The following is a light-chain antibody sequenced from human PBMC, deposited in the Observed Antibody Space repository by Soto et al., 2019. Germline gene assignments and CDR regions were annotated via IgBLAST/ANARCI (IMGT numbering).Light chain of an antibody. CDR2: DAS. V-gene: IGKV3-11*01. J-gene: IGKJ3*01. CDR1: QSVSSY. CDR3: QQRSDWPT. Sequence: EIVLTQSPATLSLSPGERATLSCRASQSVSSYVAWYQQKPGQAPRLLIYDASNRAAGTPARFSGSGSGTDFTITISSLEPEDFAVYCCQQRSDWPTFGPGTKVDIK.